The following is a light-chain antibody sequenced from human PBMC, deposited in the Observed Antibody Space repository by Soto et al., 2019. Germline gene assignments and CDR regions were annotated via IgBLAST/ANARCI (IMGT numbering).Light chain of an antibody. CDR3: QQYGSSPLT. CDR1: QSVSSNY. J-gene: IGKJ4*01. Sequence: EIVLTQSPGTLSLSPGERATLSCRASQSVSSNYLAWYQQKPGQAPRLLIYGASSRATGIPDRFSGSGSGTDFTLTIRRLEPEDFAVYNCQQYGSSPLTFGGGTKVEIK. V-gene: IGKV3-20*01. CDR2: GAS.